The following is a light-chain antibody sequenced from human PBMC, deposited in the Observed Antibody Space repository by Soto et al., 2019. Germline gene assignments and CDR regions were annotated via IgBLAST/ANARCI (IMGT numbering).Light chain of an antibody. CDR2: EVS. CDR3: SSYTSSSTLRFV. J-gene: IGLJ1*01. V-gene: IGLV2-14*01. CDR1: SSDVGGYNY. Sequence: QAVLSQPASVSGSPGQEITISCSGTSSDVGGYNYVSWCQQHPGKAPKLMIYEVSNRGSGASNRFSGSKSGNTASLTISGIQAEDEADYYCSSYTSSSTLRFVFGTGTKVTAL.